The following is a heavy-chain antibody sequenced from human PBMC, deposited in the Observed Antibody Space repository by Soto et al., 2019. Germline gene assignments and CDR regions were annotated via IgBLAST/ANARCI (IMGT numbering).Heavy chain of an antibody. CDR1: GGSISSSSYY. J-gene: IGHJ5*02. Sequence: PSETLSLTCTVSGGSISSSSYYWGWIRQPPGKGLEWIGSIYYSGSTYYNPSLKSRVTISVDTSKNQFSLKLSSVTAADTAVYYCARQEVLLWFGELLSGWFDPWGQGTLVTFS. D-gene: IGHD3-10*01. V-gene: IGHV4-39*01. CDR3: ARQEVLLWFGELLSGWFDP. CDR2: IYYSGST.